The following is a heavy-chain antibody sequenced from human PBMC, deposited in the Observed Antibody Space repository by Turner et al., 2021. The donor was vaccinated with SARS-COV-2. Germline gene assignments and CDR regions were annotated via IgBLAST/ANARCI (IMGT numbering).Heavy chain of an antibody. Sequence: QVQLVQSGAEVKNPGASVKVSCKSSGSTFTSYYMHWVRQAPGQGLEWMGIINPSGGSTGYAQKFQGRVTMTRDTSTSTVYMELSSLRSEDTAVYYCARSGGGFDYWGQGTLVTVSS. V-gene: IGHV1-46*01. CDR1: GSTFTSYY. CDR2: INPSGGST. D-gene: IGHD2-15*01. J-gene: IGHJ4*02. CDR3: ARSGGGFDY.